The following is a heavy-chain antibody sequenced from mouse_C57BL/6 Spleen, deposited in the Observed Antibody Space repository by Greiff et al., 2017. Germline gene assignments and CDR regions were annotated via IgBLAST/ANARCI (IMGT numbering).Heavy chain of an antibody. V-gene: IGHV5-9-1*02. CDR3: TRGYYYGSSPYAMDY. Sequence: EVKLVESGEGLVKPGGSLKLSCAASGFTFSSYAMSWVRQTPEKRLEWVAYISSGGDYIYYADTVKGRFTISRDNARNTLYLQMSSLKSEDTAMYYCTRGYYYGSSPYAMDYWGQGTSVTVSS. D-gene: IGHD1-1*01. CDR1: GFTFSSYA. J-gene: IGHJ4*01. CDR2: ISSGGDYI.